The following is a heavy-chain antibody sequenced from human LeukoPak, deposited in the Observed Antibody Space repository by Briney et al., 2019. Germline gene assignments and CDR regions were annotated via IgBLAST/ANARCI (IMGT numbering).Heavy chain of an antibody. J-gene: IGHJ4*02. CDR3: ARGYSSSWNLDY. CDR1: GGSISSYY. Sequence: SETLSLTCTVSGGSISSYYWSWIRQPPGKGLEWIGYVYYSGSTNYNPSLKSRVTISVDTSKNQFSLKLSSVTAADTAVYYCARGYSSSWNLDYWGQGTLVTVSS. D-gene: IGHD6-13*01. CDR2: VYYSGST. V-gene: IGHV4-59*01.